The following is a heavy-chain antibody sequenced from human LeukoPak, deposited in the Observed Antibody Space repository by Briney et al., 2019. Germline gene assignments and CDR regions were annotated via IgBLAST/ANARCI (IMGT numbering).Heavy chain of an antibody. CDR2: IRQDGGEI. CDR3: ARDGYSGNYYDY. CDR1: GFTFRNYW. Sequence: GGSLRLSCVASGFTFRNYWMTWVRQAPGKGLERVANIRQDGGEIYYLDSVKGRLTISRDNAKNSLYLQMNSLRGEDTAVYYCARDGYSGNYYDYWGQGTLVTVSS. D-gene: IGHD1-26*01. V-gene: IGHV3-7*04. J-gene: IGHJ4*02.